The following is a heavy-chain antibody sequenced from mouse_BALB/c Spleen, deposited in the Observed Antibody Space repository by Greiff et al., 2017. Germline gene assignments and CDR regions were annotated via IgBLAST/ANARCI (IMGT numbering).Heavy chain of an antibody. J-gene: IGHJ1*01. V-gene: IGHV5-6*01. CDR2: ISSGGSYT. D-gene: IGHD1-1*01. Sequence: EVQRVESGGDLVKPGGSLKLSCAASGFTFSSYGMSWVRQTPDKRLEWVATISSGGSYTYYPDSVKGRFTISRDNAKNTLYLQMSSLKSEDTAMYYCARHKDWDYYGSSYWYFDVWGAGTTVTVSS. CDR3: ARHKDWDYYGSSYWYFDV. CDR1: GFTFSSYG.